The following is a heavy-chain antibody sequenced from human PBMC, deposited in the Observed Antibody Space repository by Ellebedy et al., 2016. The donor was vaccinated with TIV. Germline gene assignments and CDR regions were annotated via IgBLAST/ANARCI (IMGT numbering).Heavy chain of an antibody. Sequence: PGGSLRLSCAASGFSFSDYHMSWIRQAPGKGLEWVSYISSSSSNTNYADSVKGRFTISRDNAKQSLYLQMNSLRAEDTAVYYCARDSECSNTWNGNAFDIWGQGTMVTVSP. CDR3: ARDSECSNTWNGNAFDI. CDR1: GFSFSDYH. J-gene: IGHJ3*02. V-gene: IGHV3-11*06. CDR2: ISSSSSNT. D-gene: IGHD1-1*01.